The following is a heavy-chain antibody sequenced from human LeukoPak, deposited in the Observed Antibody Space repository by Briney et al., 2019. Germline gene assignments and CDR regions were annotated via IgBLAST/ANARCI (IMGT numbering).Heavy chain of an antibody. J-gene: IGHJ3*02. V-gene: IGHV4-38-2*02. CDR2: MYHSGST. CDR3: ARSHVTTWGTFDI. Sequence: SETLSLTCTVSGYSISSGYYWGWIWQPPGKGLEWIGSMYHSGSTYYNPSLKSRVTISVDTSKNQFSLKLSSVTAADTAMYYCARSHVTTWGTFDIWGQGTTVTVSS. D-gene: IGHD4-17*01. CDR1: GYSISSGYY.